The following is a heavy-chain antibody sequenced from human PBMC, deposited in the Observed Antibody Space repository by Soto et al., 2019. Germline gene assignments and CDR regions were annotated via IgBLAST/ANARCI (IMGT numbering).Heavy chain of an antibody. CDR1: VFTFSNYW. D-gene: IGHD1-1*01. CDR2: INSDGRSA. Sequence: VGSLRLSCASSVFTFSNYWMHCVRQSPGEWLVWVSRINSDGRSASYADSVKGRFTISRDNAKNTLYLQMNSLRAEDTAVYYCARDTMEIMYYFDYLGQGTQGIVSS. CDR3: ARDTMEIMYYFDY. J-gene: IGHJ4*02. V-gene: IGHV3-74*01.